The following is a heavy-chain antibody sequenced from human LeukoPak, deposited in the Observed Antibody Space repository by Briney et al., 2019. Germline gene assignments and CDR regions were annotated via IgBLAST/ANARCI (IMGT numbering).Heavy chain of an antibody. D-gene: IGHD3-9*01. J-gene: IGHJ5*02. Sequence: PGRSLRLSCAASGFTFSSYAMHWVRQAPGKGLEWVAVISYDGSNKYYADSVKGRFTISRDNRKNVVYLQMNSLTTADTGLYYCVKDTGDYHVLTGYEGENWLDPWGQGTLVTVSS. CDR2: ISYDGSNK. CDR3: VKDTGDYHVLTGYEGENWLDP. V-gene: IGHV3-30*04. CDR1: GFTFSSYA.